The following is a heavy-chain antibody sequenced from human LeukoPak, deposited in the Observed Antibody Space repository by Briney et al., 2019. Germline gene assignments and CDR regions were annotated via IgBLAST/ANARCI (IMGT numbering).Heavy chain of an antibody. V-gene: IGHV3-15*01. D-gene: IGHD2-21*01. CDR2: IKSKTDGGTT. J-gene: IGHJ3*02. CDR3: TTDLLIGDAFDI. Sequence: GGSLRLSCAASGFTLSNAWMSWVRQAPGKGLEWVGRIKSKTDGGTTDYAAPVKGRFTISRDDSKNTLYLQMNSLKTEDTAVYYCTTDLLIGDAFDIWGQGTMVIVSS. CDR1: GFTLSNAW.